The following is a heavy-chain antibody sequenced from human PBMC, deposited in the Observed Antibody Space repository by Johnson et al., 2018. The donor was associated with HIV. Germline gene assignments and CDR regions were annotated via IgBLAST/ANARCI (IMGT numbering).Heavy chain of an antibody. J-gene: IGHJ3*02. CDR2: INSDGSST. D-gene: IGHD6-19*01. V-gene: IGHV3-74*01. CDR3: AGDVGSGWYWNAFGI. CDR1: GFTFSSHW. Sequence: VQLVESGGGIVQPGGSLRLSCAASGFTFSSHWMHWVRQAPGKGLVWVSRINSDGSSTSYADSVKGRFTISRDNANNTLYLQMSSLRAEDTAVYYCAGDVGSGWYWNAFGIWGQGTMVTVSS.